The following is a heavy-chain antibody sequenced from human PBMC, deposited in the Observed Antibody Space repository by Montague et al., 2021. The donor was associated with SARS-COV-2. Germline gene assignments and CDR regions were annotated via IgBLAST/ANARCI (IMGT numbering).Heavy chain of an antibody. CDR2: ISDGGIA. CDR1: GVSITSTNW. CDR3: AGKVLTVPADY. D-gene: IGHD4-11*01. Sequence: SETLSLTCAVSGVSITSTNWWSLVRQPPGKGLEWIGEISDGGIATYNPSRKSRATISMDRSRNLFSLKLSSVTAADTAIYYCAGKVLTVPADYWGQGTLVTVS. J-gene: IGHJ4*02. V-gene: IGHV4-4*02.